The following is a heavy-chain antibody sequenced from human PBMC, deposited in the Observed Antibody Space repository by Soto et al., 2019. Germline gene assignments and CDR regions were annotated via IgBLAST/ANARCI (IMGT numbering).Heavy chain of an antibody. J-gene: IGHJ6*03. CDR2: IYPGDSDT. Sequence: GESLKISCKGSGYSFTSYWIGWVRQMPGKGLEWMGIIYPGDSDTRYSPSFQGQVTISADKSISTAYLQWSSLKASDTAMYYCARLLTIFGVGDYYMDVWGKGTTVTVSS. D-gene: IGHD3-3*01. CDR3: ARLLTIFGVGDYYMDV. V-gene: IGHV5-51*01. CDR1: GYSFTSYW.